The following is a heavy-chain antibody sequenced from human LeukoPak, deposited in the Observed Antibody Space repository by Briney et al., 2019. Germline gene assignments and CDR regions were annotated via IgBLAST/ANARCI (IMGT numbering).Heavy chain of an antibody. CDR1: GYTFTGYY. CDR2: INLNSGGT. J-gene: IGHJ4*02. CDR3: ARGGAMYLFDY. D-gene: IGHD2-2*01. Sequence: ASVKVSCKASGYTFTGYYMHWVRQAPGQGLEWMGWINLNSGGTKYAQKFQGWVTMTRDTSISTAYMEVSRLRSDDTAVYYCARGGAMYLFDYWGQGTLVTVSS. V-gene: IGHV1-2*04.